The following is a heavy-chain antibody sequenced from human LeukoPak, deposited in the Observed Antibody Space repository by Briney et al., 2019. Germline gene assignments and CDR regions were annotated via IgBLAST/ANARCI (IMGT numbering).Heavy chain of an antibody. J-gene: IGHJ4*02. CDR1: GFTFSDYY. CDR3: AREMATSAGVDY. CDR2: ISSSGRII. Sequence: KPRGSLRLSCAASGFTFSDYYMSWIRQAPGKGLEWVSYISSSGRIIYYADSVKGRFTISRDNAKNSLYLQMNSLRVEDTAVYYCAREMATSAGVDYWGQGTLVTVSS. V-gene: IGHV3-11*01. D-gene: IGHD5-12*01.